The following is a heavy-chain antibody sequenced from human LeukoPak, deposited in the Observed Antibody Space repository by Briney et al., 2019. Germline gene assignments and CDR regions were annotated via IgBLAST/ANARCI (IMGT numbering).Heavy chain of an antibody. CDR2: ISGSGGST. D-gene: IGHD2-2*01. CDR1: GFTFSNYA. CDR3: AKDIVELPDAMEGLFDY. V-gene: IGHV3-23*01. Sequence: GGSLRLSCAASGFTFSNYAMSWVRQAPGKGLEWVSGISGSGGSTYYADSVKGRFTISRDNSKNTLYLQMNSLRAEATAVYYCAKDIVELPDAMEGLFDYWGQGTLVTVSS. J-gene: IGHJ4*02.